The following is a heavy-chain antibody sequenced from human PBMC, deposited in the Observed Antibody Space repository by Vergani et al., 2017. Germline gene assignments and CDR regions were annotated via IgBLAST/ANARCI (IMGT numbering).Heavy chain of an antibody. J-gene: IGHJ5*02. V-gene: IGHV1-69*06. Sequence: QVQLVQSGAEVKKPGSSVKVSCKASGGTFSSYAISWVRQAPGQGLEWMGGIIPICGTVNYAQKFQGRVTITADKSTSTAYMELSSLRSEVTAVYYCARVREYYYDSSGDNWFDPWGQGTLVTVSS. CDR2: IIPICGTV. D-gene: IGHD3-22*01. CDR1: GGTFSSYA. CDR3: ARVREYYYDSSGDNWFDP.